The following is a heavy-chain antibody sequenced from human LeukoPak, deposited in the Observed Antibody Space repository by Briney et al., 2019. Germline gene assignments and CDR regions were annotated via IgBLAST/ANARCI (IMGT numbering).Heavy chain of an antibody. CDR2: ISATSTFI. V-gene: IGHV3-21*01. J-gene: IGHJ4*02. CDR3: ARDQEGIAVATIDY. CDR1: GFTFSRHH. Sequence: PGGSLRLSCSASGFTFSRHHMTWVRQAPGKGLEWVSSISATSTFIEDADSVKGRFTISGDNSKNTLYLQMNSLRAEDTAVYYCARDQEGIAVATIDYWGQGILVTVSS. D-gene: IGHD6-13*01.